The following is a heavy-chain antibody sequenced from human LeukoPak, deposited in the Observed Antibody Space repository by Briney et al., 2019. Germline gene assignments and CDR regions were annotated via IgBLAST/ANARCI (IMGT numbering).Heavy chain of an antibody. CDR2: INHSGST. D-gene: IGHD5-18*01. CDR1: GGSFSGYY. V-gene: IGHV4-34*01. Sequence: PSETLSLTCAVYGGSFSGYYWSWIRQPPGKGLEWIGEINHSGSTNYNPSLKSRVTISVDTSKNQFSLKLSSVTAADTAVYYCARVRRGADYSCGLTYYFDYWGQGTLVTVSS. CDR3: ARVRRGADYSCGLTYYFDY. J-gene: IGHJ4*02.